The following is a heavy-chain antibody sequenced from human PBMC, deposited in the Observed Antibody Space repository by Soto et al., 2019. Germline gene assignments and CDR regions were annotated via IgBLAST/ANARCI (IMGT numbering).Heavy chain of an antibody. J-gene: IGHJ3*01. D-gene: IGHD3-9*01. CDR3: ARDRGGPQGYYDIFTDAFDV. Sequence: GASVKVSCKTSGYTFTSYAMHWVRQAPGQRLEWMGWINSGNDHTKYSQKFQGRVTITTDTSASTAYMELSSLRSEDTAVYHCARDRGGPQGYYDIFTDAFDVWGQGTKVTVSS. CDR1: GYTFTSYA. CDR2: INSGNDHT. V-gene: IGHV1-3*01.